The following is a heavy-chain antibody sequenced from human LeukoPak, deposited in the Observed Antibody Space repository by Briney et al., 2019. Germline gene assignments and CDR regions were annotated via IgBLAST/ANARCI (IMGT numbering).Heavy chain of an antibody. V-gene: IGHV3-49*04. Sequence: GGSLRLSCTASGFNFGDYAMTWVRPAPGKGLEWVGFIRSKAYGGTTEYAASVKGKFPISRDDSKSIAYLQMNSLKTEDTAVYYCTRDPNGIAVAFFDYWGQGTLVTVSS. CDR3: TRDPNGIAVAFFDY. CDR1: GFNFGDYA. CDR2: IRSKAYGGTT. D-gene: IGHD6-19*01. J-gene: IGHJ4*02.